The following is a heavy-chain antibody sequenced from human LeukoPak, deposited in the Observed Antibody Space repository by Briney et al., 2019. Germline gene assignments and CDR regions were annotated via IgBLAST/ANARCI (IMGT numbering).Heavy chain of an antibody. CDR3: TTRACHAGGCSSSFYYYYGLHF. V-gene: IGHV1-69*13. CDR2: FIPIFGTA. Sequence: SVKVSCKASGNSISNYAVSWVRQALGQGFEWMGGFIPIFGTADYAQKFQGRVTITADQSTSTTYMALSSLKSEDTATYYCTTRACHAGGCSSSFYYYYGLHFWGQGTTVSVSS. J-gene: IGHJ6*02. D-gene: IGHD3-16*01. CDR1: GNSISNYA.